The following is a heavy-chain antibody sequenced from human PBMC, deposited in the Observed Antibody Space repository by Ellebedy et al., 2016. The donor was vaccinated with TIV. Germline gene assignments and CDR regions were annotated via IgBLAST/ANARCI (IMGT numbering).Heavy chain of an antibody. J-gene: IGHJ4*02. CDR3: ARSVQLWLYYFDY. D-gene: IGHD5-18*01. Sequence: SETLSLTCTVSGGSISSYYWSWIRQPPGKGLEWIGYIYYSGSTNYNPSLKSRVTISVDTSKNQFSLKLSSVTAADTAVYYCARSVQLWLYYFDYWGQGTLVTVSS. CDR1: GGSISSYY. V-gene: IGHV4-59*01. CDR2: IYYSGST.